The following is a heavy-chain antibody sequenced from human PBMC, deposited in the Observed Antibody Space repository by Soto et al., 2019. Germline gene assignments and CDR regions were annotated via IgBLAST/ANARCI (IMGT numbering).Heavy chain of an antibody. CDR3: ATREYSGYDLEGPFDY. CDR2: ISSSGSTI. Sequence: GALRLSCAASGFTFSDYYMSWIRQAPGKGLEWVSYISSSGSTIYYADSVKGRFTNSRDNAKNSLYLQMNSLRAEDTAVYYCATREYSGYDLEGPFDYWGQGTLVTVSS. J-gene: IGHJ4*02. V-gene: IGHV3-11*01. CDR1: GFTFSDYY. D-gene: IGHD5-12*01.